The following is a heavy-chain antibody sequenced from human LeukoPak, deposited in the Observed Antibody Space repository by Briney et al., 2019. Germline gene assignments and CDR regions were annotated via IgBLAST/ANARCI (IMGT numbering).Heavy chain of an antibody. D-gene: IGHD3-3*01. CDR1: GYTFTSYD. Sequence: ASVKVSCTASGYTFTSYDINWVRQATGQGLEWMGWMNPNSGNTGYAQKFQGRVTMTRNTSISTAYMELSSLRSEDTAVYYCARGFSTYYDFWSGETNWFDPWGQGTLVTVSS. CDR3: ARGFSTYYDFWSGETNWFDP. V-gene: IGHV1-8*01. J-gene: IGHJ5*02. CDR2: MNPNSGNT.